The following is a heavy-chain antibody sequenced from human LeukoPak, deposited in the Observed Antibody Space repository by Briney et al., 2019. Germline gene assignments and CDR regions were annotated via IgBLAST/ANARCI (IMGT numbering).Heavy chain of an antibody. V-gene: IGHV3-30*18. J-gene: IGHJ4*02. CDR3: AKQVRGDYGRNVALYMYY. Sequence: PGKSMTLAWVVSGFTLGSYGMHWVRQAQGKVLGWVAVISYDGSNKYYADSVKGRLTTSRDNSKNTLYRQMNSLRAEDTAVYYRAKQVRGDYGRNVALYMYYWNQGTLVTVSS. D-gene: IGHD4-23*01. CDR2: ISYDGSNK. CDR1: GFTLGSYG.